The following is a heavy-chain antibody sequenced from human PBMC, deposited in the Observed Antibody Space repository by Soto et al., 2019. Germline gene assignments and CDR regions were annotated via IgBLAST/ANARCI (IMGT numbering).Heavy chain of an antibody. Sequence: QVQLVQSGAEVKKPGASVKVSCKASGYTFTGYYMHWVRQAPGQGLEWMGWINPNSGGTNYAQKLQGWVTMTRDTSISTAYMELSRLRSDDTAVYYCAGEGIAAAGARDYYYGMDVWGQGTTVTVSS. V-gene: IGHV1-2*04. J-gene: IGHJ6*02. CDR3: AGEGIAAAGARDYYYGMDV. D-gene: IGHD6-13*01. CDR2: INPNSGGT. CDR1: GYTFTGYY.